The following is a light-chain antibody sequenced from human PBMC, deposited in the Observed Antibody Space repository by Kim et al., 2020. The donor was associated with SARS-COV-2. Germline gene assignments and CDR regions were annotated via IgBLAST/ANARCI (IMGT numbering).Light chain of an antibody. Sequence: KTLTTPGTRRGGGIASTWVQGYQQRRGGAPAAVIYESNEGPSGVPDRFSGSIDSSSNSASLTISGLKTDEEADYYCQSYDSSNPVVFGGGTQLTVL. CDR1: GGGIASTW. J-gene: IGLJ2*01. CDR2: ESN. CDR3: QSYDSSNPVV. V-gene: IGLV6-57*03.